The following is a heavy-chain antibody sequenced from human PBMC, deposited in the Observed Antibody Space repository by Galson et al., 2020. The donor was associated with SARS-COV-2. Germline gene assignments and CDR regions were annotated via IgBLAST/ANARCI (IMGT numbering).Heavy chain of an antibody. CDR2: ISGSGDST. D-gene: IGHD6-13*01. CDR3: AKWSVASAGACYYYGMAV. J-gene: IGHJ6*02. Sequence: TGGSLRLSCAASGFTFSSYAMSWVRQAPGKGLEWVSGISGSGDSTYYTDSVKGRFTISRDSSKNTLYLQMNSLRAEDTAVYYCAKWSVASAGACYYYGMAVWGPGTTVPFSS. CDR1: GFTFSSYA. V-gene: IGHV3-23*01.